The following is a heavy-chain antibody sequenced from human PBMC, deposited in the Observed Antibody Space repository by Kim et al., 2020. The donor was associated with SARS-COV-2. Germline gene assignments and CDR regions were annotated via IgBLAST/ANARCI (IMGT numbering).Heavy chain of an antibody. CDR2: IRSKVNGYAT. J-gene: IGHJ3*02. CDR3: TRVPEATFSFRDAFD. CDR1: GFTFSDYA. V-gene: IGHV3-73*01. D-gene: IGHD3-10*01. Sequence: GGSLRLSCGASGFTFSDYAMHWVRRASGKGLEWVGLIRSKVNGYATAYSASVSGRFTISSDDSRNTPYLHMNSLKTEDTAVSYCTRVPEATFSFRDAFD.